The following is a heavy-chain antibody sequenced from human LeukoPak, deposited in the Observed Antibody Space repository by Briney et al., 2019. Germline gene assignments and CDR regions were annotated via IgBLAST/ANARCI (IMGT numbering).Heavy chain of an antibody. CDR1: EYSFTSYW. D-gene: IGHD4-17*01. CDR3: ARHHDYGDYGCFDY. J-gene: IGHJ4*02. V-gene: IGHV5-51*01. CDR2: IYPGGSDT. Sequence: GESLKISCKGSEYSFTSYWIGWVRQMPGKGLEWMGIIYPGGSDTRYSPSFQGQVTISADKSIRTAYLQWSSLKASDTAIYYCARHHDYGDYGCFDYWGQGTLVTVSS.